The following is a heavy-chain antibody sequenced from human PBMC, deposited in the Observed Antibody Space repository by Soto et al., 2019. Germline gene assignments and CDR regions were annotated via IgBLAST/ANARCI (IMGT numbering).Heavy chain of an antibody. D-gene: IGHD3-10*01. CDR1: GYTFTSYA. CDR3: VVFGFGELLSGDAFDI. V-gene: IGHV1-3*01. Sequence: QVQLVQSGAEVKKPGASVKVSCKASGYTFTSYAMHWVRQAPGQRLEWMGWINAGNGNTKYSQKFQGRVTITRDTSASTAYMELSSLRSEDTAVYYCVVFGFGELLSGDAFDIWGQGTMVTVSS. J-gene: IGHJ3*02. CDR2: INAGNGNT.